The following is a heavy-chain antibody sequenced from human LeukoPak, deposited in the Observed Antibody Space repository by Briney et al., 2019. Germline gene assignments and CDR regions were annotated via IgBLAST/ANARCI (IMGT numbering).Heavy chain of an antibody. Sequence: SETLSLTCTVSGGSISSSSYYWGWIRQPPGKGLEWIGEINHSGSTNYNPSLKSRVTISVDTSKNQFSLKLSSVTAADTAVYYCARLPHMVRGVIRRLKDYWGQGTLVTVSS. CDR3: ARLPHMVRGVIRRLKDY. J-gene: IGHJ4*02. CDR2: INHSGST. D-gene: IGHD3-10*01. V-gene: IGHV4-39*07. CDR1: GGSISSSSYY.